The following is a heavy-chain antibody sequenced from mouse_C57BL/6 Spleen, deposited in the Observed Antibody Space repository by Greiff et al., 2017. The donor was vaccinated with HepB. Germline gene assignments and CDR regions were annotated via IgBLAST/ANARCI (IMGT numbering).Heavy chain of an antibody. CDR3: ARWGDYDPYFDY. D-gene: IGHD2-4*01. CDR1: GYTFTDYY. J-gene: IGHJ2*01. Sequence: VQLQQSGPELVKPGASVKISCKASGYTFTDYYMNWVQQSHGKSLEWIGDINPNNGGTSYNQKFKGKATLTVDKSSSTAYMELRSLTSEDSAVYYCARWGDYDPYFDYWGQGTTLTVSS. CDR2: INPNNGGT. V-gene: IGHV1-26*01.